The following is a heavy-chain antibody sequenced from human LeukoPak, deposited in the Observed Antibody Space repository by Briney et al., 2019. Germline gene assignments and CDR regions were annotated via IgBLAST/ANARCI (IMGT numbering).Heavy chain of an antibody. CDR1: GFTFSSYW. D-gene: IGHD3-22*01. Sequence: GGSLRLSCAASGFTFSSYWMHWVRQAPGKGLVWVSRINSDGSSTSYADSVKGRFTISRDNAKNSLFLQMNSLRAEDTAVYYCAKDFPQVPQDYYDSICYFDYWGQGTLVTVSS. CDR2: INSDGSST. J-gene: IGHJ4*02. CDR3: AKDFPQVPQDYYDSICYFDY. V-gene: IGHV3-74*01.